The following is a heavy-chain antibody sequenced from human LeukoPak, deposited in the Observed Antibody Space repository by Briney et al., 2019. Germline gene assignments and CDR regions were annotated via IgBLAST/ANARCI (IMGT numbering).Heavy chain of an antibody. CDR1: GFMFNNYW. CDR3: ATHYRG. J-gene: IGHJ4*02. CDR2: IKEDGSEK. V-gene: IGHV3-7*01. D-gene: IGHD3-10*01. Sequence: GGSLRLSRVASGFMFNNYWMSWVRQAPGKGLEWVACIKEDGSEKYYVDSVKGRFTISRDNAKNSLYLQMNSPGAEDTAVYYCATHYRGGGQGTLVIVSS.